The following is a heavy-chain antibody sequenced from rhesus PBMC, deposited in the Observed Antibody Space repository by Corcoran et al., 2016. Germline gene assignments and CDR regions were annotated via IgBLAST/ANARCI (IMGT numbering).Heavy chain of an antibody. J-gene: IGHJ4*01. D-gene: IGHD1-26*01. V-gene: IGHV1-198*01. Sequence: GAEVKKPGASVKVSCKTSGFTFGSYAISWVRQAPGQGLEWMGVIIPLVGVKNYAEKFQGRVTINADRSTSTAFMELSSLRSEDTGVYYCARIGITGTTVWYYFDYWGQGVLVTVSS. CDR1: GFTFGSYA. CDR3: ARIGITGTTVWYYFDY. CDR2: IIPLVGVK.